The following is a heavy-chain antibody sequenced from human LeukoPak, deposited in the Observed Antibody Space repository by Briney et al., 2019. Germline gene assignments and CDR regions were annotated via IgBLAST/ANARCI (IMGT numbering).Heavy chain of an antibody. D-gene: IGHD6-19*01. J-gene: IGHJ4*02. Sequence: GGSLRLSCAASGFTFSSYAMSWVRQAPGKGLEWVSAISGSGGSTYYADSVKGRFTISRDNSKNTLYLQMNSLRAEDTAIYYCAITTVAGNVGLFYWGQGTLVTVSS. CDR3: AITTVAGNVGLFY. V-gene: IGHV3-23*01. CDR1: GFTFSSYA. CDR2: ISGSGGST.